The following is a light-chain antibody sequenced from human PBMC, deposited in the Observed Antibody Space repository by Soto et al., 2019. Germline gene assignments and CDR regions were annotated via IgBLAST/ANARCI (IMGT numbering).Light chain of an antibody. J-gene: IGKJ2*01. V-gene: IGKV1-9*01. CDR3: QQLYTYQHT. Sequence: IQVSQSPSILSASVGDRVTITCRTSQGVMNSFAWYQQKSGKAPRLLIYSISSLKSGVPSRFSGSGSGAEFTLTISSLQPEDFATYFCQQLYTYQHTFGLGTQLQI. CDR2: SIS. CDR1: QGVMNS.